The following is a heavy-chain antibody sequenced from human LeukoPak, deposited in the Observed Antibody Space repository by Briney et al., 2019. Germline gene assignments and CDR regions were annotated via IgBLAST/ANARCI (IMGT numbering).Heavy chain of an antibody. CDR3: ASGSFDSSGYYVFDY. D-gene: IGHD3-22*01. Sequence: PSETLSLTCTVSGDSITRNYWSWIRQPAGKGLEWIGRIYNSGNTNYSPSLESRVTMSTDTSKNQFSLKLSSVTAADTAVYYCASGSFDSSGYYVFDYWGQGTLVTASS. CDR1: GDSITRNY. V-gene: IGHV4-4*07. J-gene: IGHJ4*02. CDR2: IYNSGNT.